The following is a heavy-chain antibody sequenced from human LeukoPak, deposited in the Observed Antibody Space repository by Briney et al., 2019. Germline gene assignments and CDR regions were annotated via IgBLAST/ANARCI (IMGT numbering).Heavy chain of an antibody. CDR3: AREMGTMVRNTNAFDI. Sequence: GGSLRLSCAASGFTFSSYGMHWVRQAPGKGLEWVAVIWYDGSNKYYADSVKGRFTLSTDNSKNTLYMQMRSLRAEDTGVYYSAREMGTMVRNTNAFDIGGQGTRFTVSS. CDR2: IWYDGSNK. V-gene: IGHV3-33*01. J-gene: IGHJ3*02. D-gene: IGHD4/OR15-4a*01. CDR1: GFTFSSYG.